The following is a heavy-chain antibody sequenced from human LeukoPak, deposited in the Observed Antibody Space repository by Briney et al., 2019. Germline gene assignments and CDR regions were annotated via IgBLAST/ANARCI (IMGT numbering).Heavy chain of an antibody. J-gene: IGHJ6*02. CDR3: AKAAWRRVFYYGMDV. Sequence: PGRSLRLSCEASGFTFDDYAMYWVRQAPGKGLEWVSGISWNSGNIGYADSVKGRFTISRDNAKNSLYLEMNSLRAEDTALYFCAKAAWRRVFYYGMDVWGQGTPVAVSS. D-gene: IGHD5-12*01. V-gene: IGHV3-9*01. CDR1: GFTFDDYA. CDR2: ISWNSGNI.